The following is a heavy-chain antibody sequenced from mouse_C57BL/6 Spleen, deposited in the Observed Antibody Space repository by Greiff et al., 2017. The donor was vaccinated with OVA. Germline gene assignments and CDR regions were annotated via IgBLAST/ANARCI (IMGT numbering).Heavy chain of an antibody. D-gene: IGHD2-10*01. CDR2: ISGGGSYT. CDR3: AIRLCGLSYFYSFDF. Sequence: EVQLVESGEGIVKHGGSLKLSCAASGFTFSSYAMSWVRQTPEKRLEWVATISGGGSYTYYPDNVKGRFTISRDNAKNTLYLQMIRLRSEDTALYYCAIRLCGLSYFYSFDFWGPGTTVTVSS. V-gene: IGHV5-4*03. J-gene: IGHJ1*01. CDR1: GFTFSSYA.